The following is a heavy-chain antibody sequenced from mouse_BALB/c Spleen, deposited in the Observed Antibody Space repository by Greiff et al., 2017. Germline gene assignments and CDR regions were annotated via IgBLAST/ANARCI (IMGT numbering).Heavy chain of an antibody. V-gene: IGHV2-6-7*01. CDR3: ATYYGSRYYAMDY. D-gene: IGHD1-1*01. J-gene: IGHJ4*01. CDR1: GFSLTGYG. Sequence: QVQLQQSGPGLVAPSQSLSITCTVSGFSLTGYGVNWVRQPPGKGLEWLGMIWGDGSTDYNSALKSRLSISKDNSKSQVFLKMNSLQTDDTARYYCATYYGSRYYAMDYWGQGTSVTVSS. CDR2: IWGDGST.